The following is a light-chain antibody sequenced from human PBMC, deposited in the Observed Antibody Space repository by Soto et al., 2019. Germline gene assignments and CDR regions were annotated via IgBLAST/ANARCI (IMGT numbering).Light chain of an antibody. CDR2: DAS. Sequence: DIQVTQSPPTLSASVGDRVTITCRASQTISTWMAWYQQKPGKAPKLLVYDASTLQSGVASRFSGSGSGTEFTLTISRLQPEDFATYYCQQLNSYPITFGQGTRLEI. CDR1: QTISTW. V-gene: IGKV1-5*01. CDR3: QQLNSYPIT. J-gene: IGKJ5*01.